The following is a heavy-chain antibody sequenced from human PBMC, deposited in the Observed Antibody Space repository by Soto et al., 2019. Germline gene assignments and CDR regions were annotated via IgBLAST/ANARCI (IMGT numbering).Heavy chain of an antibody. V-gene: IGHV4-59*01. Sequence: PSETLSLTCTVSGGSISSYYWSWIRQPPGKGLEWIGYIYYSGSTNYNPSLKSRVTISVDTSKNQFSLKLSSVTAADTAVYYCARGLGVAYSYGYSVPPFFDYWGQGTLVTVSS. D-gene: IGHD5-18*01. J-gene: IGHJ4*02. CDR1: GGSISSYY. CDR2: IYYSGST. CDR3: ARGLGVAYSYGYSVPPFFDY.